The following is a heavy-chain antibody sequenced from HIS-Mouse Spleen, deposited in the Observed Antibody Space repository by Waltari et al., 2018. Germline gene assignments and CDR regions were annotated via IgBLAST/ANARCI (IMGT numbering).Heavy chain of an antibody. CDR3: ASRLIRYFDWLSADAFDI. J-gene: IGHJ3*02. CDR1: GGSISSGDYY. Sequence: LVKPSQTLSLTCTVSGGSISSGDYYWSWIRQPPGKGLEWIGYIYYSGSTYYNPSLKSRVTISVDTSKNQFSLKLSSLTAADTAVYYCASRLIRYFDWLSADAFDIWGQGTMVTVSS. D-gene: IGHD3-9*01. V-gene: IGHV4-30-4*01. CDR2: IYYSGST.